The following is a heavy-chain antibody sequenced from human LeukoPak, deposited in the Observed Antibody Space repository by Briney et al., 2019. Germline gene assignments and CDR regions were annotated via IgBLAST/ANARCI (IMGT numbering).Heavy chain of an antibody. CDR1: GGSIRSYY. V-gene: IGHV4-59*12. J-gene: IGHJ5*02. CDR3: ARGGVWFDP. CDR2: VYYSGST. Sequence: SETLSLTCTVSGGSIRSYYWTWIRQPPGKGLEWIGYVYYSGSTNYNPSLQSRLTISVDTSKSQFSLKLSSVTAADTAVYYCARGGVWFDPWGQGTLVTVSS. D-gene: IGHD3-16*01.